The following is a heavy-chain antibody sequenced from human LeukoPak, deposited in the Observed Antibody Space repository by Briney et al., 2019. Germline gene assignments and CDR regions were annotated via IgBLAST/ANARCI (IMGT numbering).Heavy chain of an antibody. D-gene: IGHD2-15*01. CDR2: TYYRSKWYT. CDR1: GDSVSTNTAA. J-gene: IGHJ4*02. CDR3: ARDGWPAFDY. V-gene: IGHV6-1*01. Sequence: SQTLSLTCAISGDSVSTNTAAWNWIRHSPSRGLEWLGRTYYRSKWYTEYAVSVKSRITINPDTSKNQFSLQLNSVTPEDTAVYFCARDGWPAFDYWGQGTLVTVSS.